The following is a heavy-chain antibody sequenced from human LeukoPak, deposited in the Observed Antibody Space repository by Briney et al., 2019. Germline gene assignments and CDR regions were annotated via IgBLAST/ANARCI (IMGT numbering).Heavy chain of an antibody. CDR2: INHSGST. CDR1: GGSFSGYY. V-gene: IGHV4-34*01. D-gene: IGHD3-22*01. J-gene: IGHJ5*02. Sequence: SETLSLTCAVYGGSFSGYYWSWIRQPPGKGLEWIGEINHSGSTNYNPSLKSRVTISVDTSKNQFSLRLSSVTAADTAVYYRARGFSDYYDSSGYYDGYWFDPWGQGTLVTVSS. CDR3: ARGFSDYYDSSGYYDGYWFDP.